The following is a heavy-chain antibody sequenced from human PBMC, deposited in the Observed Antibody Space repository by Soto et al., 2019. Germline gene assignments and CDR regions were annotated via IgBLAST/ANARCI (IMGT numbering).Heavy chain of an antibody. J-gene: IGHJ6*02. CDR2: SRNEANDYIR. V-gene: IGHV3-72*01. D-gene: IGHD2-2*01. Sequence: EQLVQSGGGLVHPGGPLSLSCVPSGFTFSEYYMDWFAKAPGGGRGGIGRSRNEANDYIRDYAASVKGRFSVSRDDSKSSFFLQMNGLKTEDTAVYYCVRQGYCSSTSCFDAMDVWGQGTTVTVSS. CDR3: VRQGYCSSTSCFDAMDV. CDR1: GFTFSEYY.